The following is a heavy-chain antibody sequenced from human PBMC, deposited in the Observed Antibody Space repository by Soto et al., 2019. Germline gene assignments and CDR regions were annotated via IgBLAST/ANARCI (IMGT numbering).Heavy chain of an antibody. V-gene: IGHV3-30*18. D-gene: IGHD3-9*01. CDR1: GFTFSSYG. CDR3: AKDLTYYDILTGYFYYYGMDV. J-gene: IGHJ6*02. CDR2: ISYDGSNK. Sequence: QVQLVESGGDVVQPGRSLRLSCAASGFTFSSYGMHWVRQAPGKGLEWVAVISYDGSNKYYADSVKGRFTISRDNSKNTLYLQMNSLRAEDTAVYYCAKDLTYYDILTGYFYYYGMDVWGQGTTVTVSS.